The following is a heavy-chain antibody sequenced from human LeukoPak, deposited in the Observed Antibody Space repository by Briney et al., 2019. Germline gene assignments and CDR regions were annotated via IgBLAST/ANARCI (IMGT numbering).Heavy chain of an antibody. Sequence: PGGSLRLSCAASGFTFSSYWMSWVRRAPGKGLEWVANIKQDGSEKYYVDSVKGRFTISRDNAKNSVFLQMSSLRAEDTAVYYCATGLWTYGNWGQGTLVTVSS. V-gene: IGHV3-7*03. CDR3: ATGLWTYGN. CDR1: GFTFSSYW. J-gene: IGHJ4*02. D-gene: IGHD3-10*01. CDR2: IKQDGSEK.